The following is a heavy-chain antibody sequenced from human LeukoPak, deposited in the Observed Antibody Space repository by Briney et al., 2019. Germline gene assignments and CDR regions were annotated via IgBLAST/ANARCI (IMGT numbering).Heavy chain of an antibody. Sequence: SETLSLTCTVSGGSISSGSYYWGWIRQPPGKGLEWIGSIYYSGSTYYNPSLKSRVTISVDTSKNQFSLKLSSVTAADTAVYYCARSGYSMGFDYWGQGTLVTVSS. J-gene: IGHJ4*02. CDR1: GGSISSGSYY. CDR3: ARSGYSMGFDY. V-gene: IGHV4-39*01. D-gene: IGHD6-13*01. CDR2: IYYSGST.